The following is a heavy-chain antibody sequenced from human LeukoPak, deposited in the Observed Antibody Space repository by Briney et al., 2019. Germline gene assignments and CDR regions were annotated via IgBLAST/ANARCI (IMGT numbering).Heavy chain of an antibody. Sequence: GGSLRLSCAASGFTFSSYEMNWVRQAPGKGLEWVSYISSSGSTIYYADSVKGRFTISRDNAKNSLYLQMNSLRAEDMALYYCAKGMSGGYYFRAVDYWGQGTLVTVSS. D-gene: IGHD1-26*01. CDR2: ISSSGSTI. J-gene: IGHJ4*02. CDR1: GFTFSSYE. V-gene: IGHV3-48*03. CDR3: AKGMSGGYYFRAVDY.